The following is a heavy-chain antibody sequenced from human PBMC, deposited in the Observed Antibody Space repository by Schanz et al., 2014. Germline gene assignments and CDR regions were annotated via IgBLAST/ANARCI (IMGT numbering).Heavy chain of an antibody. J-gene: IGHJ4*02. V-gene: IGHV1-24*01. Sequence: QVQLLQSGAEAKNPGASVKVSCKVSGSIFSKLLMHWVRQGPAKGLEWMGGFDPKKGEAIYAQKLQGRVTMTEDTSTGTAYMELRSLTSEDTAVYYCATGPHIVVAFDYWGQGTLSPSPQ. CDR1: GSIFSKLL. CDR2: FDPKKGEA. CDR3: ATGPHIVVAFDY. D-gene: IGHD2-21*01.